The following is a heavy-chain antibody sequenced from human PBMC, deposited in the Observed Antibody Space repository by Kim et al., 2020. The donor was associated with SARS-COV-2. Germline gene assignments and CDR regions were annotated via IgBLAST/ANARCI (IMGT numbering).Heavy chain of an antibody. CDR3: AKRPYSNTDGAFDI. Sequence: GGSLRLSCAASGFTFSNYAMSWVRQAPGKGLKWVSSISGSGDTTYYADSVKGRFTISRDNSKNTLFLQMNSLGAEDTAVYYCAKRPYSNTDGAFDIWAQGTMVTVSS. D-gene: IGHD6-13*01. J-gene: IGHJ3*02. CDR1: GFTFSNYA. CDR2: ISGSGDTT. V-gene: IGHV3-23*01.